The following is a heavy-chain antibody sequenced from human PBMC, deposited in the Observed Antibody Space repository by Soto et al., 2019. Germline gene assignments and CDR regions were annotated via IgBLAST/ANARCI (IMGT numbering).Heavy chain of an antibody. Sequence: SETLSLTCAVYVVSFSGYYWSWIRHPPGKGLEWIGEINHSGSTNYNPSLKSRVTISVDTSKNQFSLKLSSVTAADTAVYYCARGGAAAGTVLSWFEPWGQGTRFSVSS. J-gene: IGHJ5*02. V-gene: IGHV4-34*01. CDR2: INHSGST. CDR1: VVSFSGYY. CDR3: ARGGAAAGTVLSWFEP. D-gene: IGHD6-13*01.